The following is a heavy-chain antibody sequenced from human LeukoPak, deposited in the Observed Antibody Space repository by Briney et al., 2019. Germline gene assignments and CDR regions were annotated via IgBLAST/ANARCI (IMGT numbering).Heavy chain of an antibody. D-gene: IGHD3-3*01. CDR3: ARLGSITIFGVVITENDY. J-gene: IGHJ4*02. CDR1: GGSISSSSYY. Sequence: PSETPSLTCTVSGGSISSSSYYWGWIRQPPGKGLEWIGSIYYSGSTYYNPSLKSRVTISVDTSKNQFSLKLSSVTAADTAVYYCARLGSITIFGVVITENDYWGQGTLVTVSS. CDR2: IYYSGST. V-gene: IGHV4-39*01.